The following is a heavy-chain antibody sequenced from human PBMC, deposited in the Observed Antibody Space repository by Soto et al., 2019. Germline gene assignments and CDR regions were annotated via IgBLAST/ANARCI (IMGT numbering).Heavy chain of an antibody. J-gene: IGHJ3*02. CDR3: ARARYFSGGICRLLNAFDI. CDR2: IGESGTPT. V-gene: IGHV3-23*01. Sequence: GGSLRLSCAASGFTFSSYAMKWVRQAPGKGLEWVSLIGESGTPTYYADSVKGRFTISRDNSKNTLYLEMYSLRAEDTAVYYCARARYFSGGICRLLNAFDIWGQGTMVSV. CDR1: GFTFSSYA. D-gene: IGHD2-15*01.